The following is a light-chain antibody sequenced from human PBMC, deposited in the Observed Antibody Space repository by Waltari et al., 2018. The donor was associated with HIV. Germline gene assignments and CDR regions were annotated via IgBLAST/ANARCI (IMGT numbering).Light chain of an antibody. CDR1: ERLVSADGNTY. V-gene: IGKV2-30*01. CDR2: KVS. CDR3: AKETFGGWT. Sequence: VVLTQFPVSLSVSVGQSASISCRSSERLVSADGNTYLSWFQQMPGQSPRRLIYKVSNRDSGVPGKCSGSGAVRDVKQQINRVEGEDVATYYCAKETFGGWTSGPGTKVEI. J-gene: IGKJ1*01.